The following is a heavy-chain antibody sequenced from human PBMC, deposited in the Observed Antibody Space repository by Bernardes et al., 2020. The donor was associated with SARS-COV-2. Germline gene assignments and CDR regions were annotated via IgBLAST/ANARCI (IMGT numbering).Heavy chain of an antibody. CDR3: ARDFVVRYYYYGMDV. J-gene: IGHJ6*02. CDR2: IKQDGSEK. CDR1: GFTFSSYW. V-gene: IGHV3-7*01. D-gene: IGHD2-15*01. Sequence: GGSLRLSCAASGFTFSSYWMSWVRQAPGKGLEWVANIKQDGSEKYYVDSVKGRFTISRDNAKNSLYLQMNSLRAEDTAVYYCARDFVVRYYYYGMDVWGQGTTVTVSS.